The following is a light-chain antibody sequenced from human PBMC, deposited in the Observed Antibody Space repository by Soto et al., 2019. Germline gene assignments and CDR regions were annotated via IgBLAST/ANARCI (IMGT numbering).Light chain of an antibody. Sequence: DIQMTQSPSSLSASVGDRVTITCRASQGISKNLAWYQQKPGKVPKLLTHAASTLQSSVQSRFSGSGSGTDFTLTSSSLQPEDVGTYYWQKDNSAPPFTFGPGTKVDIK. V-gene: IGKV1-27*01. CDR1: QGISKN. CDR2: AAS. J-gene: IGKJ3*01. CDR3: QKDNSAPPFT.